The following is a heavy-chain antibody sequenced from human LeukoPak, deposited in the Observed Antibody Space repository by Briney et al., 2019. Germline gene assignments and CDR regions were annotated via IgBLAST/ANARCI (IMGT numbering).Heavy chain of an antibody. CDR3: ARQAWWETTTGAFDI. J-gene: IGHJ3*02. D-gene: IGHD1-26*01. Sequence: GESLKISCKGSGYSFTSYWIGWVRQMPGKGLEWMGVIYPGDSGTRYSPSFQGQVTISPDKSISTAYLQWSSLKASDTAMYYCARQAWWETTTGAFDIWGEGTMVTVFS. V-gene: IGHV5-51*01. CDR1: GYSFTSYW. CDR2: IYPGDSGT.